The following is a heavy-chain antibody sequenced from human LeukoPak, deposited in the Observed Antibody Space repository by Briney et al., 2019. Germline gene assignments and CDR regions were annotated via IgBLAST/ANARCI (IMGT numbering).Heavy chain of an antibody. D-gene: IGHD1-20*01. J-gene: IGHJ4*02. CDR2: ISYDGSNK. CDR1: GFTFSSYA. CDR3: AKSRHPYNWNDGAFFDY. V-gene: IGHV3-30*18. Sequence: GGSLRLSCAASGFTFSSYAMHWVRQAPGKGLEWVAVISYDGSNKYYADSVKGRFTISRDNSKNTLYLQMNSLRPEGTTVYYCAKSRHPYNWNDGAFFDYWGQGTLVTVSS.